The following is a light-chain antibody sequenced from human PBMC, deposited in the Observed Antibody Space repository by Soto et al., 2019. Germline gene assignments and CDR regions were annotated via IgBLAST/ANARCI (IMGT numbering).Light chain of an antibody. CDR1: QSISSN. Sequence: EIGMTQSPATLSVSPGERATLSCRASQSISSNLAWYQQKPGQAPRLLIYDTSNRATGIPARFSGSGPGTDFTLTISSLEPEDFAVYYCQQYGSSKTFGQGTKVDIK. CDR3: QQYGSSKT. CDR2: DTS. J-gene: IGKJ1*01. V-gene: IGKV3D-11*03.